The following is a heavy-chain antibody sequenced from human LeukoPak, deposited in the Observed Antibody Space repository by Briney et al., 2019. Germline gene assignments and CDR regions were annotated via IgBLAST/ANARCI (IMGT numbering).Heavy chain of an antibody. Sequence: SETLSLTCDVSGGSVRSYWWGWVRQPAGKGLEWLGRIYSTGSTRFNPSLKSRLTLSIDTSTNQFSLRLTSVTAADTAVYFCARQGYTVSYYFLDYWSQGTLVTVSS. V-gene: IGHV4-4*07. J-gene: IGHJ4*02. D-gene: IGHD1-26*01. CDR1: GGSVRSYW. CDR3: ARQGYTVSYYFLDY. CDR2: IYSTGST.